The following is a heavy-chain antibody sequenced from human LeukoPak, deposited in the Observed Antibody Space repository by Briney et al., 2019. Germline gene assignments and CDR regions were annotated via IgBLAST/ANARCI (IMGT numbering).Heavy chain of an antibody. V-gene: IGHV4-34*01. J-gene: IGHJ4*02. CDR2: INHSGST. Sequence: SETLSLTCAVYGGSFSGYYWSWIRQPPGKGLEWIGEINHSGSTNYNPSLKSRVTISVDTSKNQFSLKLSSVTAADTAVYHCARKSLRQNYFDYWGQGILVTVSS. CDR1: GGSFSGYY. CDR3: ARKSLRQNYFDY. D-gene: IGHD5/OR15-5a*01.